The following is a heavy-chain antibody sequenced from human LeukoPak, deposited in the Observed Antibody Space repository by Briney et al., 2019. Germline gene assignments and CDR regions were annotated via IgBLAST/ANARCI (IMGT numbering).Heavy chain of an antibody. V-gene: IGHV4-39*07. CDR3: ARIQEPAAGDAFDI. CDR1: GGSITSSSYY. CDR2: VYYSGNS. D-gene: IGHD1-14*01. J-gene: IGHJ3*02. Sequence: SETLSLTCTVSGGSITSSSYYWGWIRQPPGKGLEWIGSVYYSGNSYNNPSLKSRVTISVDTSKNQFSLKLSSVTAADTAVYYCARIQEPAAGDAFDIWGQGTMVTVSS.